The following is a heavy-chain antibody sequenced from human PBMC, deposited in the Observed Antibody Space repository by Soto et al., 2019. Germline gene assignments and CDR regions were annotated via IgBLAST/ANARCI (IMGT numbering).Heavy chain of an antibody. J-gene: IGHJ4*02. CDR2: ISAYNGNT. D-gene: IGHD4-17*01. CDR1: RDSLSISG. V-gene: IGHV1-18*01. Sequence: VARAACRDSLSISGIGVVLKAPGQGLEWMGWISAYNGNTNYAQKLQGRVTMTTDTSTSTAYMELRSLRSDDTAVYYCAKGGLNYGRYDSGGQGTLVTVSS. CDR3: AKGGLNYGRYDS.